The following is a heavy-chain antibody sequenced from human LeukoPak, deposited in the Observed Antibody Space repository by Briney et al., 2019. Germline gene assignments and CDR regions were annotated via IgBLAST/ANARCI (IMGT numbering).Heavy chain of an antibody. V-gene: IGHV3-48*03. CDR3: ALRPLGDCSSSTCYAFDY. CDR2: ISSSGSTT. D-gene: IGHD2-2*01. J-gene: IGHJ4*02. Sequence: GGSLRLSCAASGFTFSSYEMNWVRQAPGKGLEWVSYISSSGSTTYYADSVKGRFTVSRDNAKNSLYLQMNSLRDEDTAVYYCALRPLGDCSSSTCYAFDYWGRGTLVTVSS. CDR1: GFTFSSYE.